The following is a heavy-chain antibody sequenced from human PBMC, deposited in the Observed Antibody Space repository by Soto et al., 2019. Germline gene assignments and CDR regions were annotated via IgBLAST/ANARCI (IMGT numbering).Heavy chain of an antibody. D-gene: IGHD3-10*01. CDR2: VVPVLNKA. CDR3: ATMVREVRGYGMDV. V-gene: IGHV1-69*02. CDR1: GGTFNSYT. J-gene: IGHJ6*02. Sequence: QVQLVQSGAEVKKPGSSVKVSCKVSGGTFNSYTISWVRQAPGQGLEWMGRVVPVLNKADNAQKFRGRVTLSADRSTRTVYMELTSLRSEDTALYYCATMVREVRGYGMDVWGQGTTVIVSS.